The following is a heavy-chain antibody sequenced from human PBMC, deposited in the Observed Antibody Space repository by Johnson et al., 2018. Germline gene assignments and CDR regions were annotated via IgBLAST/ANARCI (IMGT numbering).Heavy chain of an antibody. J-gene: IGHJ4*02. CDR3: ATDPNDYLEY. V-gene: IGHV3-21*01. CDR1: GFTFSSYS. D-gene: IGHD3-16*01. CDR2: ISSTTHYI. Sequence: VQLVQSGGGLVKPGGSLRLSCVASGFTFSSYSMTWVRQAPGKGLEWVSSISSTTHYIYYADSVKVRLTMSRDNAKNSLYLEMNSLRAEATAVYYWATDPNDYLEYWGQGTLVTVSS.